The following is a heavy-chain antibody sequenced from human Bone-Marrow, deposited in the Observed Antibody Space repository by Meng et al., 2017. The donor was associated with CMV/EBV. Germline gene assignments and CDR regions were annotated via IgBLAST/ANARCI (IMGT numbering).Heavy chain of an antibody. CDR1: GFTFSSYA. Sequence: GESLKISCAASGFTFSSYAMSWVRQAPGKGLEWVSVIYSGGSSTYYADPVKGRFTISRDNSKNTLYLQMNSLRAEDTAVYYCAKDGFYCSSTSCYTGVHYYGMEVWGQGTRVTVSS. CDR2: IYSGGSST. J-gene: IGHJ6*02. CDR3: AKDGFYCSSTSCYTGVHYYGMEV. D-gene: IGHD2-2*02. V-gene: IGHV3-23*03.